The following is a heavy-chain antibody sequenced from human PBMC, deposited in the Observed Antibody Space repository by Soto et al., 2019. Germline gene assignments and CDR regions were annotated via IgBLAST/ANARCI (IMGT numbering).Heavy chain of an antibody. CDR2: ISGSGGST. V-gene: IGHV3-23*01. CDR3: AKDNRGVYSSSSWFFDY. D-gene: IGHD6-6*01. Sequence: GGSLRLSCAASGFTFSSYAMSWVRQAPGKGLEWVSAISGSGGSTYYADSVKGRFTISRDNSKNTLYLQMNSLRAEDTAVYYCAKDNRGVYSSSSWFFDYWGQGTLVTVSS. CDR1: GFTFSSYA. J-gene: IGHJ4*02.